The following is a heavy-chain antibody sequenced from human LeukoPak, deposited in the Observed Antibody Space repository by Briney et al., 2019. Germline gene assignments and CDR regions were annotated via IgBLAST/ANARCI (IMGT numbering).Heavy chain of an antibody. CDR1: GFPICSNA. CDR3: AKYDSLSYSHGKDN. J-gene: IGHJ6*02. V-gene: IGHV3-23*05. CDR2: NWRRSGST. Sequence: AGYLRLSCAASGFPICSNAMGWDRPAQGQGLEWIITNWRRSGSTYDADSVKGRFSNSRDNFTSTLYLQIDSLRAEDTGVYYCAKYDSLSYSHGKDNWGQGTTVTVSS. D-gene: IGHD3-16*01.